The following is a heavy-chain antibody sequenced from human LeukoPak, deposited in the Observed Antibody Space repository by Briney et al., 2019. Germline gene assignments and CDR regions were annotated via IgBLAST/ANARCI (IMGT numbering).Heavy chain of an antibody. CDR1: GGSISSTSYY. V-gene: IGHV4-39*01. J-gene: IGHJ4*02. CDR2: IYYSGST. CDR3: GRRPGGAAVAVPYFDY. D-gene: IGHD6-19*01. Sequence: SETLSLTCTVSGGSISSTSYYWGWIRQPPGKGLEWIGSIYYSGSTYYNPSLKSRVTISVDTSKNQFSLKLSSVTAADTAVYYCGRRPGGAAVAVPYFDYWGQGTLVTVSS.